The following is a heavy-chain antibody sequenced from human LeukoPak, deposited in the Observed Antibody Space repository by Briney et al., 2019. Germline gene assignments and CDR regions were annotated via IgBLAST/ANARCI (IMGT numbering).Heavy chain of an antibody. CDR1: GGTFSSYA. J-gene: IGHJ4*02. CDR3: ARGYSSSSPDY. D-gene: IGHD6-13*01. V-gene: IGHV1-69*06. CDR2: IIPIFGTA. Sequence: GASVKVSCKASGGTFSSYAISWVRQAPGQGLEWMGGIIPIFGTANYAQKFQGRVTITADKSTSTAYMELSSLRSEDMAVYYCARGYSSSSPDYWGQGTLVTVSS.